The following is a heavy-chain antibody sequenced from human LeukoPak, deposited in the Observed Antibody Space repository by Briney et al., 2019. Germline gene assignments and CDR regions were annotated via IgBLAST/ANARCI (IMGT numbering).Heavy chain of an antibody. CDR1: GYSFTSYW. CDR3: ARRGPLGSSRRGFDY. Sequence: GESLKISCKGSGYSFTSYWIGWVRQMPGKGLEWMGIIYPGDSDTRYSPSFQGQVTISADKSISTAYLQWSSLKAPDTAMYYCARRGPLGSSRRGFDYWGQGTLVTVSS. CDR2: IYPGDSDT. D-gene: IGHD3-10*01. J-gene: IGHJ4*02. V-gene: IGHV5-51*01.